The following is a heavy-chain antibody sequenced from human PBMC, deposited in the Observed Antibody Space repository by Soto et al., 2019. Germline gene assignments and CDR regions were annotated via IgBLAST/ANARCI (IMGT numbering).Heavy chain of an antibody. CDR1: GGTFSSYA. CDR2: IIPIFGTA. Sequence: QVQLVQSGAEVKKPGSSVKVSCKASGGTFSSYAISWVRQAPGQGLEWMGGIIPIFGTANYAQKFQGRVTITGDESTSTAYMELSSLRSEDTAVNYCARVLLWFGELFYYYYGMDVWGQGTTVTVSS. CDR3: ARVLLWFGELFYYYYGMDV. V-gene: IGHV1-69*01. D-gene: IGHD3-10*01. J-gene: IGHJ6*02.